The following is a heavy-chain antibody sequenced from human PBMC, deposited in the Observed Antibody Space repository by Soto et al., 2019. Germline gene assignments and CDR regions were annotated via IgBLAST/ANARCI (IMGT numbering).Heavy chain of an antibody. V-gene: IGHV3-66*01. CDR2: IYRGGDI. CDR3: ARDRRDGDTM. D-gene: IGHD3-3*01. J-gene: IGHJ4*02. CDR1: GFFVTNYY. Sequence: EVQVVESGGGLVQPGGSLRLSCAASGFFVTNYYMSWFRQAPGKGLEWVSVIYRGGDIYYADSVQGRFTTSRDSSRNSLELQMNSLRVEDTAVYNCARDRRDGDTMWGQGVVVTVSS.